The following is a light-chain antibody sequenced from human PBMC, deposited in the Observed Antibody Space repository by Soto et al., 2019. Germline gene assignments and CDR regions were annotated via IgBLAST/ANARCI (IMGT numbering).Light chain of an antibody. Sequence: EIVLTQSPGTLPLSPGERATLSCRASQSLTSDYLAGYQQKPGQAPRLLLYGASSRAAGIPDRFSGSGSGTDFTLTISSLEPEAIAVYYCQQYENSPPSYSFGQVTNLEI. J-gene: IGKJ2*01. CDR1: QSLTSDY. CDR3: QQYENSPPSYS. CDR2: GAS. V-gene: IGKV3-20*01.